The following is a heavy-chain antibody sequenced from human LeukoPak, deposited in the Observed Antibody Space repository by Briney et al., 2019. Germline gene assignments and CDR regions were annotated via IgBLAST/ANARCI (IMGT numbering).Heavy chain of an antibody. CDR1: GFTFSSYA. D-gene: IGHD6-19*01. Sequence: GGSLRLSCAASGFTFSSYAMSWVRQAPGKGLEWVSAISGSGGSTYYADSVKGRFTISRDNSKNTLYLQMNSLRGEDAAVYYCAIVSSGWSESYYWGQGTLVTVSS. J-gene: IGHJ4*02. CDR2: ISGSGGST. CDR3: AIVSSGWSESYY. V-gene: IGHV3-23*01.